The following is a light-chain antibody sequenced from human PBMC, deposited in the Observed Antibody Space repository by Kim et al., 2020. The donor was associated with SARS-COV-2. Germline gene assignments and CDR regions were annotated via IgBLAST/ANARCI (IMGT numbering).Light chain of an antibody. Sequence: DIQMTQSPSSVSASVGDRVTITCRASQDISSWLAWYQQRPGKAPKLLIFAASILQSGVPSRFSGSGSGTDFTLTISSLQPEDFATYYCQQANNSPITVGQGTRREIK. CDR3: QQANNSPIT. V-gene: IGKV1D-12*01. CDR2: AAS. J-gene: IGKJ5*01. CDR1: QDISSW.